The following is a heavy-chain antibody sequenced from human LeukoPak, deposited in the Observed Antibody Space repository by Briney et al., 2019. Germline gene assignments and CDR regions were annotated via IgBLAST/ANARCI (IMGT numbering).Heavy chain of an antibody. D-gene: IGHD4-17*01. CDR3: ARDHRYGEPYFDY. V-gene: IGHV1-18*01. Sequence: ASVKVSCKASGYTFTSYGISWVRQAPGQGLEWMGWISAYNGNTNYAQKLQGRVTMTTDTSTSTAYVELRSLRSDDTAVYYCARDHRYGEPYFDYWGQGTLVTVSS. CDR2: ISAYNGNT. CDR1: GYTFTSYG. J-gene: IGHJ4*02.